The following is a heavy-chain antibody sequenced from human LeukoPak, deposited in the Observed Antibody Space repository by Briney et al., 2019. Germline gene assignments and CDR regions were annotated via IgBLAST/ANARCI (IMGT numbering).Heavy chain of an antibody. V-gene: IGHV4-39*07. D-gene: IGHD6-19*01. CDR1: GGSISSSSYY. J-gene: IGHJ6*02. CDR3: ASPFEEQWLAEPYYYYGMDV. Sequence: RPSETLSLTCTVSGGSISSSSYYWGWIRQPPGKGLEWIGSIYYSGSTYYNPSLKSRVTISVDTSKNQFSLKLSSVTAADTAVYYCASPFEEQWLAEPYYYYGMDVWGQGTTVTVSS. CDR2: IYYSGST.